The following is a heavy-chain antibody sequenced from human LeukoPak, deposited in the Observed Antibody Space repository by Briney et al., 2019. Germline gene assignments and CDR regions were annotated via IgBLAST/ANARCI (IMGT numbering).Heavy chain of an antibody. CDR1: GFTFSSYG. CDR2: IWYDGSDK. J-gene: IGHJ4*02. V-gene: IGHV3-33*06. CDR3: AKLLRYFDWLFYD. D-gene: IGHD3-9*01. Sequence: PGRSLRLSCVASGFTFSSYGMHWVRQAPGKGLEWVALIWYDGSDKYYADSVRGRFTISRDNSKNTLYLQMNSLGAEDTAVYYCAKLLRYFDWLFYDWGQGTLVTVSS.